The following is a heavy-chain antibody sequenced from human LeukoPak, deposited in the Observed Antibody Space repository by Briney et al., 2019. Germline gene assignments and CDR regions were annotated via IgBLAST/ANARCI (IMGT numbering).Heavy chain of an antibody. CDR2: INPYNGDT. J-gene: IGHJ6*02. D-gene: IGHD3-10*01. CDR1: GYTLSSYG. V-gene: IGHV1-18*01. CDR3: ARGGWFGELFYHYGMDV. Sequence: GASVKVSCKASGYTLSSYGISWVRQAPGQGLEWMGWINPYNGDTNYEQGLQGRVTMTTDTSTNTAYMDLRSLRSDDTAVYYCARGGWFGELFYHYGMDVWGQGTTVTVSS.